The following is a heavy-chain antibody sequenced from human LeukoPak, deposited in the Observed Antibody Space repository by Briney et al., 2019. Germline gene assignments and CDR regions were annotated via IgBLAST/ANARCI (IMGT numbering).Heavy chain of an antibody. Sequence: SETLSLTCTVSGGSISSSSYYWGWIRQPPGKGLEWIGSIYYSGSTYYNPSLKSRVTISVDTSKNQFSLKLSSVTAADTAVYYCARLPYPCDSSGSPPLDYWGQGTLVTVSS. D-gene: IGHD3-22*01. V-gene: IGHV4-39*01. CDR3: ARLPYPCDSSGSPPLDY. CDR1: GGSISSSSYY. J-gene: IGHJ4*02. CDR2: IYYSGST.